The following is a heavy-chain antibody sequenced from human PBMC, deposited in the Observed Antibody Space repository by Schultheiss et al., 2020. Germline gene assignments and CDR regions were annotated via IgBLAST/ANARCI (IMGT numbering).Heavy chain of an antibody. CDR1: GGSIGSSNYY. CDR2: INHSGST. V-gene: IGHV4-39*01. D-gene: IGHD7-27*01. Sequence: SQTLSLTCTVSGGSIGSSNYYWGWIRQPPGKGLEWIGEINHSGSTNYNPSLKSRVTISVDKSKNQFSLKLSSVTAADTAVYYCARHGDIGYYYYYYMDVWGKGTTVTVSS. J-gene: IGHJ6*03. CDR3: ARHGDIGYYYYYYMDV.